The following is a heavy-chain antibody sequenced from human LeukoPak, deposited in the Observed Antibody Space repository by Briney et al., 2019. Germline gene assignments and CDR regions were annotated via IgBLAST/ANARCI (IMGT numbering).Heavy chain of an antibody. Sequence: NASETLSLTCTVSGGSISSYYWSWIRQPPGKGLEWIGYIYYSGSTNYNPSLKSRVTISVDTSKNQFSLKLSSVTAADTAVYYCARTADYDFWSGLNYYYYMDVWGKGTTVTVSS. D-gene: IGHD3-3*01. CDR2: IYYSGST. J-gene: IGHJ6*03. CDR1: GGSISSYY. V-gene: IGHV4-59*01. CDR3: ARTADYDFWSGLNYYYYMDV.